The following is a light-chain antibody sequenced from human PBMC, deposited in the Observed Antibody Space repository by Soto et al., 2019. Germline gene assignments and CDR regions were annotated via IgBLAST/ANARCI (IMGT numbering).Light chain of an antibody. Sequence: EIVMTQSPATLSVSPGERVTLSCRASQSININLAWYQQKPGQAPRVLIYSASSRASGIPDRFSGSGSGTDFTLTISRLEHDDFAFYYCQQYQNWPPLTFGGGTRVEIK. CDR3: QQYQNWPPLT. CDR1: QSININ. V-gene: IGKV3D-15*01. CDR2: SAS. J-gene: IGKJ4*01.